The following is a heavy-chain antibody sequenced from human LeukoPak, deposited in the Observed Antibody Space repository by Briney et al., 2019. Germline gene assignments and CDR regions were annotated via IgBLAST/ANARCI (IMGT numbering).Heavy chain of an antibody. CDR1: EFTFCNYD. D-gene: IGHD3-16*01. V-gene: IGHV3-48*02. J-gene: IGHJ4*02. CDR3: ARRFEI. Sequence: VVSLRLSCEASEFTFCNYDMNWVPHAPGKGLQWVSYISSSGSTKKYADSVGGLFIISRDNVKSSFHLQMNSLRDEDTAVYYCARRFEIWGQKTVVTVSS. CDR2: ISSSGSTK.